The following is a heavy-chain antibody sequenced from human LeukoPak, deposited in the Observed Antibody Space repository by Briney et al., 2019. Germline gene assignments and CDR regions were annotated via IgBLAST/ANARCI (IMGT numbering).Heavy chain of an antibody. CDR1: GGSISSSNW. V-gene: IGHV4-4*02. D-gene: IGHD5-18*01. CDR2: IYHSGST. J-gene: IGHJ4*02. Sequence: PSGTLSLTCAVSGGSISSSNWWSWVRQPPGKGLEWIGEIYHSGSTNYNPSLKSRVTISVDTSKNQFSLKLSSVTAADTAVYYCARGGIQLAFDYWGQGTLVTVSS. CDR3: ARGGIQLAFDY.